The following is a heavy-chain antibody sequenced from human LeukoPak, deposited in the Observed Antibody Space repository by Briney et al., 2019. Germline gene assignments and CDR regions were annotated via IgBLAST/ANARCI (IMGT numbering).Heavy chain of an antibody. CDR2: IKQDGSEK. D-gene: IGHD4-11*01. V-gene: IGHV3-7*02. CDR3: TDYNADY. Sequence: GGSLRLSCAASGFTFSSYWMSWVRQAPGKGLEWVANIKQDGSEKYYVDSVKGRFTISRDNAKNSLFLQMDSLRVGDTAVYYCTDYNADYWGQGTLVTVSS. CDR1: GFTFSSYW. J-gene: IGHJ4*02.